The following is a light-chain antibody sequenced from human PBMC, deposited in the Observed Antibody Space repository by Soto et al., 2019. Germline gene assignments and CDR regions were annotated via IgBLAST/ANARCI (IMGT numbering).Light chain of an antibody. J-gene: IGKJ5*01. Sequence: ETVMTQSPAALSVSPGERATLSCRASESVRTKLAWYRQKPGQAPRLLIYGASSRATGIPARFSGSGSGTEFTLTISSLQSEDSGVYYCQQYNKWPAEITFGQGTRLEIK. CDR3: QQYNKWPAEIT. CDR2: GAS. V-gene: IGKV3D-15*01. CDR1: ESVRTK.